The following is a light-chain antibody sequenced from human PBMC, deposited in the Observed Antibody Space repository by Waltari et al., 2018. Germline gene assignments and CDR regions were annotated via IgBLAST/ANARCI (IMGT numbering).Light chain of an antibody. V-gene: IGLV1-51*02. J-gene: IGLJ2*01. CDR3: GTWDSSLSAVV. CDR1: RSNIGNNY. CDR2: ENN. Sequence: QSVLTQPPSVSAAPGQTVTIPCSGSRSNIGNNYVPWYQQLPGTAPKLLIYENNKRPSGIPDRFSGSKSGTSATLGITGLQTGDEADYYCGTWDSSLSAVVFGGGTKLTVL.